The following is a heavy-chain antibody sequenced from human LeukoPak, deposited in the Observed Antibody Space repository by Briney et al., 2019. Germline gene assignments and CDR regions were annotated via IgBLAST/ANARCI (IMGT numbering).Heavy chain of an antibody. J-gene: IGHJ3*02. CDR3: ARDSYGDYGRAFDI. V-gene: IGHV4-61*02. Sequence: SETLSLTCTVSGDSISSGDYYWSWLRQPAGKGLEWIGRISSSGSTNYNPSLKSRVTISVDTSKNQFSLKLSSVTAADTAVYYCARDSYGDYGRAFDIWGQGTMVTVSS. CDR2: ISSSGST. CDR1: GDSISSGDYY. D-gene: IGHD4-17*01.